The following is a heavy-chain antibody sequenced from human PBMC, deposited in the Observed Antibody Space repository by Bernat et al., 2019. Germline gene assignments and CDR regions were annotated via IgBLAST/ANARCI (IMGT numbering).Heavy chain of an antibody. CDR1: GFTFVSHW. J-gene: IGHJ3*02. CDR2: IKQDGNEK. Sequence: EVQLVESGGVLVQPGGSLRLSCAASGFTFVSHWMTWVHQAPGKGLEWVANIKQDGNEKYYVDSVKGRFTISRDNARNSVYLQMNSLRAEDTGVYYCARGVHCGGGCYSWGSFDMWGQGTMVTVSS. CDR3: ARGVHCGGGCYSWGSFDM. V-gene: IGHV3-7*03. D-gene: IGHD2-21*02.